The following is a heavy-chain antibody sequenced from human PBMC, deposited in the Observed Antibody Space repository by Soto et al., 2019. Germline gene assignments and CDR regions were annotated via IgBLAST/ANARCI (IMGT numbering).Heavy chain of an antibody. J-gene: IGHJ6*03. CDR1: GFTFSSYD. CDR2: IGTAGDT. Sequence: GGSLRLPCAASGFTFSSYDMHWVRQATGKGLEWVSAIGTAGDTYYPGSVKGRFTISRENAKNSLYLQMNSLRAGDTAVYYCARVRYSSSSNYYYYYMDVWGKGTTVTVSS. D-gene: IGHD6-6*01. CDR3: ARVRYSSSSNYYYYYMDV. V-gene: IGHV3-13*01.